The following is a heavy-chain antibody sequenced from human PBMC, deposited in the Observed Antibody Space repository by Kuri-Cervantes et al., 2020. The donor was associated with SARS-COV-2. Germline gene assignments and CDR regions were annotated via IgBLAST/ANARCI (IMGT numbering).Heavy chain of an antibody. J-gene: IGHJ4*02. CDR1: GFIFSSHS. CDR3: AKERSNRVAVAQ. D-gene: IGHD6-19*01. Sequence: GGSLRLSCAASGFIFSSHSMNWVRQAPGKGLEWVAFIRYDGSNKYYADSVKGRFTISRDNSKNTLYLQMNSLRAEDTAVYYCAKERSNRVAVAQWGQGTLVTVSS. V-gene: IGHV3-30*02. CDR2: IRYDGSNK.